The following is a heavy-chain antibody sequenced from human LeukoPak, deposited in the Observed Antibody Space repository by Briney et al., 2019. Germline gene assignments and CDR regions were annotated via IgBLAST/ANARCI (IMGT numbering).Heavy chain of an antibody. D-gene: IGHD2-2*02. J-gene: IGHJ4*02. V-gene: IGHV4-39*07. CDR1: GGSISSSSYY. CDR2: IYYSGST. Sequence: SETLSLTCTVSGGSISSSSYYWGWIRQPPGKGLEWIGSIYYSGSTYYNPSLKSRVTISVDTSKDQFSLKLSSVTAADTAVYYCAREGYCSSTSCYIFVFDYWGQGTLVTVSS. CDR3: AREGYCSSTSCYIFVFDY.